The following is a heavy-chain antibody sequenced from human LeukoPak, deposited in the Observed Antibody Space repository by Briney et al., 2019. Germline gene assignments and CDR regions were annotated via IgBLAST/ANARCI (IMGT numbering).Heavy chain of an antibody. CDR2: IRSKANSYAT. D-gene: IGHD2-2*01. V-gene: IGHV3-73*01. J-gene: IGHJ4*02. CDR1: GFTFSGSA. Sequence: GGSLRLSCAASGFTFSGSAMRWVRQASGKGLEWVGRIRSKANSYATAYAASVKGRFTISRDDSKNTAYLQMNSLKTEDTAVYYCTRHCSSTSCNQPDYWGQGTLVTVSS. CDR3: TRHCSSTSCNQPDY.